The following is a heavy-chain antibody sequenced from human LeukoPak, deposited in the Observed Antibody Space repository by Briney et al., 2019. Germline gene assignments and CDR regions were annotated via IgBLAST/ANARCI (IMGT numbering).Heavy chain of an antibody. J-gene: IGHJ3*02. CDR3: ARGGGAATAANRDAFDI. CDR2: INRGGST. CDR1: GGSFYGYY. D-gene: IGHD2-2*01. Sequence: PSETLSLTCAVYGGSFYGYYWTWIRQPPGKGLEWIGEINRGGSTNYNPSLDSRVTTSVDTSKNQFSLRLTSVTAADTAVYYCARGGGAATAANRDAFDIWGQGTMVTVSS. V-gene: IGHV4-34*01.